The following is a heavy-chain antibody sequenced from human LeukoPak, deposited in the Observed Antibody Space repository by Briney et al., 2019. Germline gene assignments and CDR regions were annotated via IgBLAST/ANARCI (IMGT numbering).Heavy chain of an antibody. CDR2: IYYSGST. V-gene: IGHV4-39*01. D-gene: IGHD6-19*01. Sequence: KPLETLSLTCTVSGGSISSSSYYWGWIRQPPGKGLEWIGSIYYSGSTYYNPSLKSRVTISVDTSKNQFSLKLSSVTAADTAVYYCARRRYIAVAGNFDYWGQGTLVTVSS. CDR3: ARRRYIAVAGNFDY. CDR1: GGSISSSSYY. J-gene: IGHJ4*02.